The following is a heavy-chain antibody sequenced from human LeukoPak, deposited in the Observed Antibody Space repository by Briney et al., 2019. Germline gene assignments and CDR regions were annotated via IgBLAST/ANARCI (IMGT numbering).Heavy chain of an antibody. J-gene: IGHJ4*02. CDR1: GFTFSSYS. Sequence: GGSLRLSCAASGFTFSSYSMNWVRQAPGKGLEWVSYISSSSSTIYYADSVKGRFTISRDNSKNTLYLQMNSLRAEDTAVYYCAREIQGFDYWGQGTLVTVSS. V-gene: IGHV3-48*01. CDR2: ISSSSSTI. CDR3: AREIQGFDY.